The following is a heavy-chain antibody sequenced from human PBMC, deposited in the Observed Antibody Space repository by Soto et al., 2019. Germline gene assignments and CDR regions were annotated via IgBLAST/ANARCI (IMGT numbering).Heavy chain of an antibody. CDR3: ARGLRRLRFGNYYYYGMDV. CDR1: GFTVSSNY. CDR2: IYSGGST. D-gene: IGHD5-12*01. Sequence: GGSLRLSCAASGFTVSSNYMSWVRQAPGKGLEWVSVIYSGGSTYYADSVKGRFTISRDNSKNTLYLQMNSLRAEDTAVYYCARGLRRLRFGNYYYYGMDVWGQGTTVNVSS. J-gene: IGHJ6*01. V-gene: IGHV3-53*01.